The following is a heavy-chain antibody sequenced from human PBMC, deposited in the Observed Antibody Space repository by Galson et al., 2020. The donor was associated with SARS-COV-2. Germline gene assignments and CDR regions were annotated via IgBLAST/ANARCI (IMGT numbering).Heavy chain of an antibody. CDR1: GYTFTSYG. CDR2: ISAYNGNT. D-gene: IGHD3-22*01. Sequence: ASVKVSCKASGYTFTSYGISWVRQAPGPGLEWMGWISAYNGNTNYAQKLQGRVTMTTDTSTSTAYMELRSLRSDDTAVYYCARWYYYDSSGYYQGDNWFDPWGQGTLVTVSS. J-gene: IGHJ5*02. CDR3: ARWYYYDSSGYYQGDNWFDP. V-gene: IGHV1-18*04.